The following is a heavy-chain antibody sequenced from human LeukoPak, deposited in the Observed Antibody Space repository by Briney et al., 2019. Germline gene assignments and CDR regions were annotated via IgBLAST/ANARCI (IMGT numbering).Heavy chain of an antibody. J-gene: IGHJ4*02. Sequence: GGSLRLSCAASGLAFSNYAMSWVRQAPGKGLQWVSSISDGDGITYYADYVKGRYTISRDNSKNTLYLQMNSLRAEDTAVYYCAKVGGYYYESSGPYYFDYWGQGTLVTVSS. CDR2: ISDGDGIT. D-gene: IGHD3-22*01. CDR1: GLAFSNYA. CDR3: AKVGGYYYESSGPYYFDY. V-gene: IGHV3-23*01.